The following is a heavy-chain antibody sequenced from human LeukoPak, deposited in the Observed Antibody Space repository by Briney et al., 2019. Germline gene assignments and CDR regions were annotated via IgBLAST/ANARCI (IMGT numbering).Heavy chain of an antibody. Sequence: GESLKISCQGSGSSFTSYWIGWVRQLPGKGLEWMGIIYPGDSDTRYSPSFQGQVTISADKSISTAYLQWSSLKASDTAMYYCARFATEYSSSSRFDPWGQGTLVTVSS. CDR1: GSSFTSYW. J-gene: IGHJ5*02. CDR3: ARFATEYSSSSRFDP. V-gene: IGHV5-51*01. CDR2: IYPGDSDT. D-gene: IGHD6-6*01.